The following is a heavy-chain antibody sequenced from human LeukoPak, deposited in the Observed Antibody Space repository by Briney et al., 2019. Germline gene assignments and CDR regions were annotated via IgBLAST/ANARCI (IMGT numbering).Heavy chain of an antibody. J-gene: IGHJ3*02. CDR2: IIPIFGTA. D-gene: IGHD3-22*01. CDR1: GGTFSSYA. CDR3: AQERYDSSGYPDAFDI. V-gene: IGHV1-69*05. Sequence: SVKVSCKASGGTFSSYAISWVRQAPGQGLEWMGGIIPIFGTANYAQKFQGRVMITTDESTSTAYMELSSLRSEDTAVYYCAQERYDSSGYPDAFDIWGQGTMVTVSS.